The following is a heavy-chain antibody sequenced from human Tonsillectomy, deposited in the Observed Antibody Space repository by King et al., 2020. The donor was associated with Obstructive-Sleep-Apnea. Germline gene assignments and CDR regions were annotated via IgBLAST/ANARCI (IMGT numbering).Heavy chain of an antibody. V-gene: IGHV3-9*01. J-gene: IGHJ4*02. D-gene: IGHD3-22*01. CDR2: VSWNTGSM. Sequence: VQLVESGGGLVQPGRSLRLSCAASGFTFDDYAMHWVRHAPGKGLEWVSGVSWNTGSMVYVDSVKGRFTISRDNAKNSLYLQMNSLRAEDTALYYCAKDKSAYYYDSSGYSYFDYWGQGTLVTVSS. CDR3: AKDKSAYYYDSSGYSYFDY. CDR1: GFTFDDYA.